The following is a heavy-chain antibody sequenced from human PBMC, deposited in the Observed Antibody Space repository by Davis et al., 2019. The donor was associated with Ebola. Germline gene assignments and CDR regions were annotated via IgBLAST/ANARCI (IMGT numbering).Heavy chain of an antibody. CDR1: GGTFSSYA. D-gene: IGHD6-13*01. CDR2: FIPIFGTA. V-gene: IGHV1-69*13. J-gene: IGHJ6*03. CDR3: ARGRRSRAAGTMPYYYYYYMDV. Sequence: SVTVSCKASGGTFSSYAISWVRQAPGQGLEWMGGFIPIFGTANYAQKFQGRVTITADESTSTAYMELSSLRSEDTAVYYCARGRRSRAAGTMPYYYYYYMDVWGKGTTVTVSS.